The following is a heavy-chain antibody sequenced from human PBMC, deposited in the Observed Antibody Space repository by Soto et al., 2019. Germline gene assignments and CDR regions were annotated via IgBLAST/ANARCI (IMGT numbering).Heavy chain of an antibody. Sequence: SETLSLTCTVSVASISGFYWSWIRKCAGKGLEWIGRIYATGTTDYNPSLKSRVMMSVDTSNKQFSLKLRSVTAADTAVYYCVRDGTKTLRDWFDPWGQGISVTVSS. D-gene: IGHD1-1*01. J-gene: IGHJ5*02. CDR3: VRDGTKTLRDWFDP. CDR1: VASISGFY. CDR2: IYATGTT. V-gene: IGHV4-4*07.